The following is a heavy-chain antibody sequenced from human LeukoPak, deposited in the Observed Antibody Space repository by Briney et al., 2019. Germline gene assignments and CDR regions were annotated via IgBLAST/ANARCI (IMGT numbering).Heavy chain of an antibody. CDR2: INPNSGDT. J-gene: IGHJ5*02. CDR3: ARVQYQLLFEGNWFDP. CDR1: GYTFTGYY. V-gene: IGHV1-2*02. D-gene: IGHD2-2*01. Sequence: ASVEVSCKASGYTFTGYYIHWVRQAPGQGLEWMGWINPNSGDTHYAQKFQGRVTMTRDTSISTAYMDLNSLISDDTAVYYCARVQYQLLFEGNWFDPWGQGTPVTVSS.